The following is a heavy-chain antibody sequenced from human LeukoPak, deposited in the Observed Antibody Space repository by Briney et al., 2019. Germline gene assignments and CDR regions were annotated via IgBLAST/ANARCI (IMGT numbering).Heavy chain of an antibody. Sequence: APVKVSCKASGYTFTGYYMHWVRQAPGQGLEWMGWINPNSGGTNYAQKFQGRVTMTRDTSISTAYMELSRLRSDDTAVYYCARDGVIAAAQGYYFDYWGQGTLVTVSS. J-gene: IGHJ4*02. D-gene: IGHD6-13*01. CDR2: INPNSGGT. CDR3: ARDGVIAAAQGYYFDY. CDR1: GYTFTGYY. V-gene: IGHV1-2*02.